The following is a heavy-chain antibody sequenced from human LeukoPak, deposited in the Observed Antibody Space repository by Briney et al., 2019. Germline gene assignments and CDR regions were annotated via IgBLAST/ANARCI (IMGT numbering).Heavy chain of an antibody. V-gene: IGHV4-59*01. CDR2: IYYSGST. J-gene: IGHJ1*01. CDR1: GGSISSYY. Sequence: SETLSLTCTVSGGSISSYYWSWIRQPPGKGLEWIGYIYYSGSTNYNPSLKSRVTISVDTSKNQFSLKLSSVTAADTAVYYCARGSRAVVIAKGYFQHWGQGTLVTVSS. D-gene: IGHD2-21*01. CDR3: ARGSRAVVIAKGYFQH.